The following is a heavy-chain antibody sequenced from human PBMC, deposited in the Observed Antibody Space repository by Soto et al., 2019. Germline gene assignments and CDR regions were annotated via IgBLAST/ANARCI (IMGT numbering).Heavy chain of an antibody. J-gene: IGHJ6*02. Sequence: QVQLVESGGGVVQPGGSLRLSCAASGFTFSSFGMHWVRQAPGKGLEWVAVIFFDGSREFYADSVKGRFSLSRDNSKNTMYLQMSSLRADDTAVYYCARDGYCSGMRCDSDYYSGLDVWGRGTRVTVSS. D-gene: IGHD2-15*01. CDR2: IFFDGSRE. CDR1: GFTFSSFG. CDR3: ARDGYCSGMRCDSDYYSGLDV. V-gene: IGHV3-30*03.